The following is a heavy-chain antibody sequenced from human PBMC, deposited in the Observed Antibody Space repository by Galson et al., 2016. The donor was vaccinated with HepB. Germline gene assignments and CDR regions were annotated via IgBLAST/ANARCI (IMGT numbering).Heavy chain of an antibody. V-gene: IGHV4-34*01. CDR2: INHSGST. CDR1: VGSLSGYY. J-gene: IGHJ6*02. CDR3: ARGSRYNWNYQIRPPSGNYGMDV. D-gene: IGHD1-7*01. Sequence: SETLSLTCAVYVGSLSGYYWTWIRQPPGKGLEWIGEINHSGSTNYNPSLKSRVTMSVDPSKNQFSLKLTSVTAADTAVYYCARGSRYNWNYQIRPPSGNYGMDVWGQGTTVTVSS.